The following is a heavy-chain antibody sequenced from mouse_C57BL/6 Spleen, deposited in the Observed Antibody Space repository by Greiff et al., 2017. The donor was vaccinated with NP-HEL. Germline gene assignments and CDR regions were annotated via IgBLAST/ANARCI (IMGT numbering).Heavy chain of an antibody. Sequence: EVKVIESGEGLVKPGGSLKLSCAASGFTFSSYAMSWVRQTPEKRLEWVAYISSGGDYIYYADTVKGRFTISRDNARNTLYLQMSSLKSEDTAMYYCTRAELDYWGQGTTLTVSS. V-gene: IGHV5-9-1*02. J-gene: IGHJ2*01. CDR2: ISSGGDYI. CDR3: TRAELDY. CDR1: GFTFSSYA.